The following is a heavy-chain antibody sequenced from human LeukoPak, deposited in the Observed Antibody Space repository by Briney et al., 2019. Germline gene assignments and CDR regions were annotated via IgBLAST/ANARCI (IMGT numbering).Heavy chain of an antibody. D-gene: IGHD5-18*01. CDR1: GFTFSRYA. J-gene: IGHJ6*02. V-gene: IGHV3-48*04. CDR2: ISTGGVNR. CDR3: ARGGVTYYGMDV. Sequence: PGGSLRLSCAASGFTFSRYAMNWVRQAPGKGLEWVSYISTGGVNRFYADSLKGRFTISRDNAKNSLFLQMNSLRAEDTAVYYCARGGVTYYGMDVWGQGTTVIVSS.